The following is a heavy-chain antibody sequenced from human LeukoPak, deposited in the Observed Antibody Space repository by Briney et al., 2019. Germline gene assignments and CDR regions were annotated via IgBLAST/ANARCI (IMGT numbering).Heavy chain of an antibody. CDR3: ARVPYYDHY. CDR1: GFTVSSNY. Sequence: GGSLRLFCAASGFTVSSNYMSWVRQAPGKGLEWASVIYSGGSTNYADSVKGRFTISRHNSKNTLYLQMNSLRAEDTAVYYCARVPYYDHYWGQGTLVTVSS. V-gene: IGHV3-53*04. CDR2: IYSGGST. D-gene: IGHD3-3*01. J-gene: IGHJ4*02.